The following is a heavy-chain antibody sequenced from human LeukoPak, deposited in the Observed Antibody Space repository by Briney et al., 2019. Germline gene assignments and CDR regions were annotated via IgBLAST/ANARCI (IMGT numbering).Heavy chain of an antibody. CDR2: IYYSGNT. D-gene: IGHD2-2*03. J-gene: IGHJ4*02. CDR1: GGSLSSSTYY. CDR3: ARDGYLAADY. Sequence: PSETLSLTCTVSGGSLSSSTYYWGWVRQPPGRGLEWVGNIYYSGNTYYNPSLKSRVTISVDTSKNQFSLNLSSVTAADTAVYYCARDGYLAADYWGQGTLVTVSS. V-gene: IGHV4-39*07.